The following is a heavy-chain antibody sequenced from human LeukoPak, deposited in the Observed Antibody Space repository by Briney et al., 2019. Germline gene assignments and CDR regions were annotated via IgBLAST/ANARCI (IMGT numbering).Heavy chain of an antibody. CDR3: AKDLTYETIFGVVGENYFDY. Sequence: GGSLRLSCAASGFTFSSYAMSWVRQAPGKRLEWVSAISGSGGSTYYADSVKGRFTISRDNSRNTLYLQMNSLRAEDTAVYYCAKDLTYETIFGVVGENYFDYWGQGTLVTVSS. J-gene: IGHJ4*02. CDR1: GFTFSSYA. V-gene: IGHV3-23*01. CDR2: ISGSGGST. D-gene: IGHD3-3*01.